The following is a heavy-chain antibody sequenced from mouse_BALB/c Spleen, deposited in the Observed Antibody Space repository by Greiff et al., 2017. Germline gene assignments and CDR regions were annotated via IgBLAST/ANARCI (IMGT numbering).Heavy chain of an antibody. D-gene: IGHD2-14*01. CDR3: AREGVRRGYYAMDY. J-gene: IGHJ4*01. V-gene: IGHV5-17*02. Sequence: DVMLVESGGGLVQPGGSRKLSCAASGFTFSSFGMHWVRQAPEKGLEWVAYISSGSSTIYYADTVKGRFTISRDNPKNTLFLQMTSLRSEDTAMYYCAREGVRRGYYAMDYWGQGTSVTVSS. CDR2: ISSGSSTI. CDR1: GFTFSSFG.